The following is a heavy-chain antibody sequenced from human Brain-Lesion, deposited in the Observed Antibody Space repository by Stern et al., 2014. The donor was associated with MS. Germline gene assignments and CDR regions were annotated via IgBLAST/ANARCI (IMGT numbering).Heavy chain of an antibody. CDR3: ARDQRGITIFGVVTDYYYLGMDV. J-gene: IGHJ6*02. CDR1: GYIFTGYY. V-gene: IGHV1-2*02. Sequence: VHLVESGADVKQPGASVKVSCKTSGYIFTGYYIHWVRQAPGQGLVWMAWIKHNTGGTTYAQKFQGRVTMSRDTSISTAYVELSSLTSDDTAVYYCARDQRGITIFGVVTDYYYLGMDVWGQGTTVTVSS. CDR2: IKHNTGGT. D-gene: IGHD3-3*01.